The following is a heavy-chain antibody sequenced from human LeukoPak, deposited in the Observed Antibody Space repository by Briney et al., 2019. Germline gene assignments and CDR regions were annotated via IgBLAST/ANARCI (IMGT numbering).Heavy chain of an antibody. V-gene: IGHV1-8*01. D-gene: IGHD1-20*01. CDR2: MNPNSGNT. Sequence: ASAKVSCKASGYTFTSYDINWVRQAAGQGLEWMGWMNPNSGNTGYAQKFQGRVTMTRNTSISTAYMELSSLRSEDTAVYYCAREGSNWTLAQYYYYMDVWGKGTTVTVSS. J-gene: IGHJ6*03. CDR1: GYTFTSYD. CDR3: AREGSNWTLAQYYYYMDV.